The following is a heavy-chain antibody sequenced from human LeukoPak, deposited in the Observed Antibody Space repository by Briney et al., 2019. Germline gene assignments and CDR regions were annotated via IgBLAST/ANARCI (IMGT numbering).Heavy chain of an antibody. V-gene: IGHV4-39*01. CDR2: IYYSGST. CDR3: ATRDYYDVNYFDY. D-gene: IGHD3-22*01. Sequence: GSLRLSCAASGFTFSSYSMNWVRQAPGKGLEWIGSIYYSGSTYYNPSLKSRVTISVDTSKNQFSLKLSSVTAADTAVYYCATRDYYDVNYFDYWGQGTLVTVSS. J-gene: IGHJ4*02. CDR1: GFTFSSYSMN.